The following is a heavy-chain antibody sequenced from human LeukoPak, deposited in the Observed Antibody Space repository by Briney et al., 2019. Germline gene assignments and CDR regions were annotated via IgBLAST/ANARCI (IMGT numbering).Heavy chain of an antibody. D-gene: IGHD3-22*01. Sequence: SETLSLTCTVSGGSISSSSYYWGWIRQPPGKGLEWIGSIYYSGSTYYNPSLKSRVTISVDTSKNQFSLKLSSVTAADTAVYYCARPYPAYYYYDSSGYYSNWFDPWGQGTLVTVSS. CDR1: GGSISSSSYY. V-gene: IGHV4-39*01. CDR2: IYYSGST. CDR3: ARPYPAYYYYDSSGYYSNWFDP. J-gene: IGHJ5*02.